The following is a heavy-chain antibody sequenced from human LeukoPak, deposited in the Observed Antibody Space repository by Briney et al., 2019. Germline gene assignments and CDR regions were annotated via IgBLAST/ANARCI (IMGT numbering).Heavy chain of an antibody. CDR3: ASRPRADMGPLDY. CDR1: GFTFSSCA. Sequence: GGSLRLSCAASGFTFSSCAMTWVRQAPGKGLEWVASITGDGTRTYYTDSVKGRFTISRDNSKDTLYLQMNSLRADETAIYYCASRPRADMGPLDYWGQGTLVTVST. CDR2: ITGDGTRT. V-gene: IGHV3-23*01. J-gene: IGHJ4*02. D-gene: IGHD1-14*01.